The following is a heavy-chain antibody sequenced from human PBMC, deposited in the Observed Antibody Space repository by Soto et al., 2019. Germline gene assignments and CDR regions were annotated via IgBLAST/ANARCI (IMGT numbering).Heavy chain of an antibody. J-gene: IGHJ6*02. CDR1: GFTFSSYG. D-gene: IGHD3-3*01. Sequence: QVQLVESGGGVVQPGRSLRLSCAASGFTFSSYGMHWVRQAPGKGLEWVAVIWYDGSNKYYADSVKGRFTISRDNSKNTLYPQMNSLRAEDTAVYYCARGDYDFWSGRYYGMDVWGQGTTVTVSS. CDR2: IWYDGSNK. V-gene: IGHV3-33*01. CDR3: ARGDYDFWSGRYYGMDV.